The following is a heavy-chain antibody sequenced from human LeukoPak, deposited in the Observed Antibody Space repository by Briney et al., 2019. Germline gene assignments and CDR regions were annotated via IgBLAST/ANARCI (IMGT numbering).Heavy chain of an antibody. CDR3: AREHQSGSYYGTDY. CDR2: ISYDGGDK. D-gene: IGHD1-26*01. CDR1: GFTFSVYG. Sequence: GGSLRLSCVASGFTFSVYGLHWVRQAPGKGLESVAFISYDGGDKDYADSVKGRFIISRDNAKNSLYLQMNSLRGEDTAVYYCAREHQSGSYYGTDYWGQGTLVTVSS. V-gene: IGHV3-30*03. J-gene: IGHJ4*02.